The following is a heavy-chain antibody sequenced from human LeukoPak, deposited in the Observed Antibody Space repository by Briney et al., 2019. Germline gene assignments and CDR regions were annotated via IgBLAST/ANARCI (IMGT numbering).Heavy chain of an antibody. CDR1: GGSFCCYY. Sequence: PSETLSLTCAVYGGSFCCYYWSWIRQPPGKGLEWIGEINHSGSTNYNPSLKSRVTISVDTSKNQFSLKLSSVTAADTAVYYCARGSRGQQSLPREFDPWGQGTLVTVSS. D-gene: IGHD4-11*01. CDR2: INHSGST. J-gene: IGHJ5*02. CDR3: ARGSRGQQSLPREFDP. V-gene: IGHV4-34*01.